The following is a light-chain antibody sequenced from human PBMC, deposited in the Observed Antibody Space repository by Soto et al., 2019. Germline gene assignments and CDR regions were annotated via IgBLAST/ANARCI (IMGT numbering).Light chain of an antibody. CDR1: SSDVGSYNL. CDR3: CSYAGNSTYV. Sequence: QSVLTQPASVSGSPGQWITISCTGTSSDVGSYNLVSWYEQHPGKAPKLMIYEGSKRPSGVSNRFSGSKSGNTASLTISGLQAEDEADYYCCSYAGNSTYVFGTGTKLTVL. V-gene: IGLV2-23*01. CDR2: EGS. J-gene: IGLJ1*01.